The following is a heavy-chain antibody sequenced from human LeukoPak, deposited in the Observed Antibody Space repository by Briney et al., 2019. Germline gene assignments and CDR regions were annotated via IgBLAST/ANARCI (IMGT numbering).Heavy chain of an antibody. V-gene: IGHV5-51*01. CDR1: GXXXXNYW. CDR3: ARQHDAFDI. Sequence: GESLKISCKGSGXXXXNYWIGWVRQMXXXXXEWMGIIYPGDSDTRYSPSFQGQVTISADKPISTAYLQWSSLKASDTAMYYCARQHDAFDISGQGTMVTVSS. CDR2: IYPGDSDT. J-gene: IGHJ3*02.